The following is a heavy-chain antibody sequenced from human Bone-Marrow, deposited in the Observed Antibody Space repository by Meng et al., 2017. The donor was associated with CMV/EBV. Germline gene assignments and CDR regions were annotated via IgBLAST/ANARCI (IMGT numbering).Heavy chain of an antibody. D-gene: IGHD1-14*01. Sequence: SETLSLTCTVSGYSISSGYYWGWIRQPPGKGLEWIGSIYHSGSTNYNPSLKGRVTISVDTSKNQFSLKLTSVTAADTAVYYCAREHRGNRYNWFDPWGQGTLVTVSS. V-gene: IGHV4-38-2*02. J-gene: IGHJ5*02. CDR3: AREHRGNRYNWFDP. CDR1: GYSISSGYY. CDR2: IYHSGST.